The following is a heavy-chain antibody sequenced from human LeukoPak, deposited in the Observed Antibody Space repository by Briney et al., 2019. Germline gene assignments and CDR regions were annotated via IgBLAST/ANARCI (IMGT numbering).Heavy chain of an antibody. CDR2: IKSKTDGGTT. D-gene: IGHD3-10*01. CDR1: GFTFSNAW. V-gene: IGHV3-15*01. Sequence: GGSLRLSCAASGFTFSNAWMSWVRQAPGKGLEWVGRIKSKTDGGTTDYAAPVKGRFTISRDDSKNTLYLQMNSLKTEDTAVYYCTTDRGGSGSSVYYYYGMDVWGQGTTVTVSS. J-gene: IGHJ6*02. CDR3: TTDRGGSGSSVYYYYGMDV.